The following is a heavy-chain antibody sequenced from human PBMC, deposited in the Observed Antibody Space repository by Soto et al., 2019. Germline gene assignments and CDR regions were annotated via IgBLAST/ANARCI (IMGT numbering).Heavy chain of an antibody. D-gene: IGHD2-15*01. CDR1: GGSFSGYY. V-gene: IGHV4-34*01. CDR2: INHSGST. CDR3: ARGGYCSGGSCPVGRYYYYGMDV. Sequence: QVQLQQWGAGLLKPSETLSLTCAVYGGSFSGYYWSWIRQPPGKGLEWIGEINHSGSTNYNPSLKSRVTISVDTSKHQFSLKLSSVTAADTAVYYCARGGYCSGGSCPVGRYYYYGMDVWGQGTTVTVSS. J-gene: IGHJ6*02.